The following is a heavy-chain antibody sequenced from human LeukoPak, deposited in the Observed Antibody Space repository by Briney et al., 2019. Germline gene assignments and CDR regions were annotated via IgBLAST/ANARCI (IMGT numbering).Heavy chain of an antibody. CDR2: IYYSGST. V-gene: IGHV4-39*01. Sequence: SETLSLTCTVSGGSISSSSYYWGWIRQPPGKGLEWIGSIYYSGSTYYNPSLKSRVTISVDTSKNQFSLKLSSVPAADTAVYYCARPDIVVVPAANAFDIWGQGTMVTVSS. CDR3: ARPDIVVVPAANAFDI. CDR1: GGSISSSSYY. J-gene: IGHJ3*02. D-gene: IGHD2-2*01.